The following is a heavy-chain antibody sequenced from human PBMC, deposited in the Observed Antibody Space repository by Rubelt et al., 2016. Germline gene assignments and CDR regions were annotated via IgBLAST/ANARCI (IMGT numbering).Heavy chain of an antibody. Sequence: IISYIFNANYSHNLHFRFTMTTDTSTSTAYLELRSLRSDDTAVYYCARVSGTTNNWFDPWGQGTLVTVSS. J-gene: IGHJ5*02. V-gene: IGHV1-18*01. CDR3: ARVSGTTNNWFDP. D-gene: IGHD1-1*01. CDR2: IISYIFNA.